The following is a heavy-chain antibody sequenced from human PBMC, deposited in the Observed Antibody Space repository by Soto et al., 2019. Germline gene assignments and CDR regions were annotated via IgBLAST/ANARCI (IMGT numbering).Heavy chain of an antibody. CDR2: IYTSGST. Sequence: TSETLSLTCTVSGGSISSYYWSWIRQPAGKGLEWIGRIYTSGSTNYNPSLKSRVTMSVDTSKNQFSLKLSSVTAADTAVYYCARARWAYDSSGYYLPNYFDYWGQGTLVTVSS. J-gene: IGHJ4*02. CDR3: ARARWAYDSSGYYLPNYFDY. CDR1: GGSISSYY. V-gene: IGHV4-4*07. D-gene: IGHD3-22*01.